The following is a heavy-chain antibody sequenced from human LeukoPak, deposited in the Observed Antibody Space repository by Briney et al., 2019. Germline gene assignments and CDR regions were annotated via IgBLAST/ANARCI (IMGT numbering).Heavy chain of an antibody. Sequence: SVTVSCKASGGTFSSYAISWVRQAPGQGLEWMGRIIPILGIANYAQKFQGRVTITADKSTSTAYMELSSLRSEDTAVYYCARFKGGYNHPADYWGQGTLVTVSS. CDR2: IIPILGIA. J-gene: IGHJ4*02. CDR3: ARFKGGYNHPADY. CDR1: GGTFSSYA. V-gene: IGHV1-69*04. D-gene: IGHD5-24*01.